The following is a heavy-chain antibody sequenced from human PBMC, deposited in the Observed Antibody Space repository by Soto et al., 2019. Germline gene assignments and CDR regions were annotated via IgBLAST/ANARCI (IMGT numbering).Heavy chain of an antibody. D-gene: IGHD2-2*01. CDR1: GFTFSSYA. Sequence: PGGSLRLSCAASGFTFSSYAMSWVRQAPGKGLEWVSAISGSGGSTYYADSVKGRFTTSRDNSKNTLYLQMNSLRAEDTAVYYCAKPSLGNNVGAFDPWGQGTLVTVSS. CDR3: AKPSLGNNVGAFDP. CDR2: ISGSGGST. V-gene: IGHV3-23*01. J-gene: IGHJ5*02.